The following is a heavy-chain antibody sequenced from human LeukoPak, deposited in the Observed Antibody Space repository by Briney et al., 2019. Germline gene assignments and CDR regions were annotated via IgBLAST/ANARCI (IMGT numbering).Heavy chain of an antibody. Sequence: PGGSLRPSCAASGFTFRSYSMNWVRQAPGKGLEWVSYISTIDTSKYYAGSVKGRFTISRDNAKNSLYLQMSSLRAEDTALYFCARGDRKLGIFDYWGQGTLVTVSS. CDR3: ARGDRKLGIFDY. J-gene: IGHJ4*02. V-gene: IGHV3-21*05. CDR1: GFTFRSYS. CDR2: ISTIDTSK. D-gene: IGHD7-27*01.